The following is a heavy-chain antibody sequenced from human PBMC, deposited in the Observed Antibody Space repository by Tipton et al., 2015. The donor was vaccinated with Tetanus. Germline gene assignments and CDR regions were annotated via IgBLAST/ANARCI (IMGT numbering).Heavy chain of an antibody. Sequence: SLRLSCAASGFTFTDYSLIWVRQAPGKGLEWVSSLGTTSGYIFYADSVKGRFTISRDNAKNSLYLQMNSLRAEDTAVYYCARIRTGHYTDFDCWGLGTLVTVSS. CDR2: LGTTSGYI. CDR1: GFTFTDYS. D-gene: IGHD4-11*01. CDR3: ARIRTGHYTDFDC. J-gene: IGHJ4*02. V-gene: IGHV3-21*01.